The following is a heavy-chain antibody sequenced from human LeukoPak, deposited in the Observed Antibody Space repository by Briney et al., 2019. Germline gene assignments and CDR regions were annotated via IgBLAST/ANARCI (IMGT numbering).Heavy chain of an antibody. CDR2: IYHSGST. CDR1: GYSISSGYY. CDR3: ARDLPGYCSSTSCYLYYGMDV. Sequence: PSETLSLTCAVSGYSISSGYYWGWIRQPPGKGLEWIESIYHSGSTYYNPSLKSRVTISVDTSKNQFSLKLSSVTAADTAVYYCARDLPGYCSSTSCYLYYGMDVWGKGTTVSVSS. D-gene: IGHD2-2*01. J-gene: IGHJ6*04. V-gene: IGHV4-38-2*02.